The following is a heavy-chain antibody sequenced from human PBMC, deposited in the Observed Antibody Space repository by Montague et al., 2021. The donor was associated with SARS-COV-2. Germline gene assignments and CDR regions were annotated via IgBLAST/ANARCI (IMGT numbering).Heavy chain of an antibody. CDR1: GFTFSSYA. CDR3: ARVIGDGMDV. J-gene: IGHJ6*02. D-gene: IGHD1-26*01. V-gene: IGHV3-30-3*01. CDR2: ISYDGSNK. Sequence: SLRLSCAASGFTFSSYAMHWVRQAPGKGLEWAAVISYDGSNKYYADSVKGRFTISRDNSKNTLYLQMNSLRAEDTAVYYCARVIGDGMDVWGQGTTVTVSS.